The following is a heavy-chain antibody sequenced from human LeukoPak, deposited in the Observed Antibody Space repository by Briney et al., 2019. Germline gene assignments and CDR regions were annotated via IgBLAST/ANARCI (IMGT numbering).Heavy chain of an antibody. D-gene: IGHD2-2*01. V-gene: IGHV1-18*01. CDR1: GYSFSSNG. CDR2: ISANNGNK. CDR3: ARGRLDIEVVPASPLDW. J-gene: IGHJ4*02. Sequence: GASVKVSCKTSGYSFSSNGISWVCQAPGQGFEWMGWISANNGNKNYARKFQGRVTMTTDTSTSTAYMGLRSLRSDDTAVYYCARGRLDIEVVPASPLDWWGQGTLVTVSS.